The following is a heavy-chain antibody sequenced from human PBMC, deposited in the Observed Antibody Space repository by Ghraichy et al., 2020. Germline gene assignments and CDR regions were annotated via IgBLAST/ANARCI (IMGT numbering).Heavy chain of an antibody. CDR3: SRVGGVATITPHYYYGADV. V-gene: IGHV1-46*03. Sequence: ASVKVSCKASGYPFTNYYIHWVRQAPGQGLEWMGIMNPSGGSSTYAQKFQDRVTMTRDTSTSTVDMELSRLRVDDTAVYYCSRVGGVATITPHYYYGADVWGQGTTVTVSS. D-gene: IGHD5-24*01. J-gene: IGHJ6*02. CDR1: GYPFTNYY. CDR2: MNPSGGSS.